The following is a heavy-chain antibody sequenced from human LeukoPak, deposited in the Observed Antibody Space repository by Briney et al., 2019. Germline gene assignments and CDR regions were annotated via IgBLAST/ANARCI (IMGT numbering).Heavy chain of an antibody. D-gene: IGHD1-26*01. V-gene: IGHV3-48*03. CDR2: ISSSGSTI. Sequence: GGSLRLSCAASGFTFSSYEMNWVRQAPGKGLEWVSYISSSGSTIYYADSVKGRFTISRDNAKNSLYLQMNSLRAEDTAVYYCARDRPGIVRWFDYWGQGTLVTVSS. J-gene: IGHJ4*02. CDR3: ARDRPGIVRWFDY. CDR1: GFTFSSYE.